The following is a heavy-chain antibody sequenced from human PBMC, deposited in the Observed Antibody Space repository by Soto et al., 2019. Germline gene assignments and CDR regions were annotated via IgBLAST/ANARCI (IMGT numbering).Heavy chain of an antibody. Sequence: GGSLRLSCAASGFTFSSYGMSWVRQASGKGLEWVSAISGSGGSTYYADSVKGRFTISRANSKNTLSLQMNTLKAENTAVYYCAKGTRSSCPKGGASDIWDQESMHTISS. V-gene: IGHV3-23*01. J-gene: IGHJ3*02. CDR1: GFTFSSYG. CDR2: ISGSGGST. CDR3: AKGTRSSCPKGGASDI. D-gene: IGHD6-13*01.